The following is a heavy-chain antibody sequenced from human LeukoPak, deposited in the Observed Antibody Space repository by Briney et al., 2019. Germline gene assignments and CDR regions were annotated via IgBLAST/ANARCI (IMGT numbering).Heavy chain of an antibody. Sequence: ASVKVSCKASGYTLTSYYMHWVRQAPGQGLEWMGIINPSGGSTSYAQKFQGRVTMTRDTSTSTVYMELSSLRSEDTAVYYCARDTLYSSSWRNPFDYWGQGTLVTVSS. V-gene: IGHV1-46*01. J-gene: IGHJ4*02. D-gene: IGHD6-13*01. CDR2: INPSGGST. CDR1: GYTLTSYY. CDR3: ARDTLYSSSWRNPFDY.